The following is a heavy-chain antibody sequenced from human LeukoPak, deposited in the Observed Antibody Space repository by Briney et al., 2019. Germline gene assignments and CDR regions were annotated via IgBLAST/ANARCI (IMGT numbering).Heavy chain of an antibody. Sequence: SETLSLTCTVSGGSISSGGYYWSWIRQHPGKGLEWIGYIYYSGSTYYNPSLRSRVTISVDTSKNQFSLKLSSVTAADTAVYYCARRGRGYDRSFDIWGQGTMVTVSS. D-gene: IGHD3-9*01. CDR1: GGSISSGGYY. CDR3: ARRGRGYDRSFDI. CDR2: IYYSGST. V-gene: IGHV4-31*03. J-gene: IGHJ3*02.